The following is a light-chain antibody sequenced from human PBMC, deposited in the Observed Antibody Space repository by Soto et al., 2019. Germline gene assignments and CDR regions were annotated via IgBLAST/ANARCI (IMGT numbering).Light chain of an antibody. CDR3: QHRTNWPA. J-gene: IGKJ4*01. CDR2: DAS. Sequence: EILLTQSRATLSFFPLGISTLSFRASQSVSRNLAWYQQKPGQAPRLLIYDASARATGIPARFSGSGSGTDFTLTISSLETEDFAVYYCQHRTNWPAFGGGTKVDIK. V-gene: IGKV3-11*01. CDR1: QSVSRN.